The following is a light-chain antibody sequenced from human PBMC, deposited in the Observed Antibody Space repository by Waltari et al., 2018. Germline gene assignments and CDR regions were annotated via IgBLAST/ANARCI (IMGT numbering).Light chain of an antibody. CDR2: AAS. V-gene: IGKV1-39*01. CDR1: QSISSY. Sequence: DIQMTQSPSSLSASVGARVTVTCRASQSISSYLNWYQQKPGKAPKLLIYAASSLQSGVPSRFSGSGSGTDFTLTISSLQPEDCATYYCQQSYGTPRTFGQGTKLEIK. J-gene: IGKJ2*01. CDR3: QQSYGTPRT.